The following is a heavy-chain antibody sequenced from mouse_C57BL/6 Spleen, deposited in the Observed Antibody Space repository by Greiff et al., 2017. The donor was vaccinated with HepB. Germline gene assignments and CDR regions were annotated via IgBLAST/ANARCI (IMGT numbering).Heavy chain of an antibody. CDR3: ARERGPAAMDC. V-gene: IGHV1-82*01. CDR2: IYPGDGDT. Sequence: QVQLKQSGPELVKPGASVKISCKASGYAFSSSWMNWVKQRPGKGLEWIGRIYPGDGDTNYDGKFKGKATLTADKSSSTAYMQLSSLTSEDSAVYCGARERGPAAMDCWGQGTSVTVSS. CDR1: GYAFSSSW. J-gene: IGHJ4*01.